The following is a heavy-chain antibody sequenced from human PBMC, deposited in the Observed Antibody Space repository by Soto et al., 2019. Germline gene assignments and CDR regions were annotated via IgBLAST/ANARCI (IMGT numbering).Heavy chain of an antibody. D-gene: IGHD2-21*01. J-gene: IGHJ4*02. Sequence: GGSLRLSCAASGFTFSSYSMNWDRQAPGKGLEWVSYISSSSSTIYYADSVKGRFTISRDNAKNSLYLQMNSLRAEDTAVYYCARAYCGGDCYGDHWGQGTLVTVSS. CDR1: GFTFSSYS. V-gene: IGHV3-48*01. CDR3: ARAYCGGDCYGDH. CDR2: ISSSSSTI.